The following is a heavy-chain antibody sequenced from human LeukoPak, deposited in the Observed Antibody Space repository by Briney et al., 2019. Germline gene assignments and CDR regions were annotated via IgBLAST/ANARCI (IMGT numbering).Heavy chain of an antibody. Sequence: GGSLRLSCAASGFTFSTYVMNWFRQAPGKGLEWVSTISVGAEYIFYADSVKGRFTFSRDDSNNALYLQMHSLRAEDTALYYCASGPPFLKYFEYWGQGTLVTVSS. D-gene: IGHD3-3*01. CDR1: GFTFSTYV. CDR2: ISVGAEYI. V-gene: IGHV3-23*01. CDR3: ASGPPFLKYFEY. J-gene: IGHJ4*02.